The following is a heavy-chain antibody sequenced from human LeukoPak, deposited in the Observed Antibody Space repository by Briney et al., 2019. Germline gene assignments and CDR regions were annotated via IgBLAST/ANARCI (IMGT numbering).Heavy chain of an antibody. CDR3: ARDRCSSTSCYPGGYYYYYMDV. Sequence: AAVQVSCKASGYTFTGYYMHWVRQAPGQGLAWVGWINPNSGGTNYARKFQGRVTMTRDTSISTAYMELSRLRSDDTAVYYCARDRCSSTSCYPGGYYYYYMDVWGKGTTVTVSS. J-gene: IGHJ6*03. V-gene: IGHV1-2*02. CDR2: INPNSGGT. D-gene: IGHD2-2*01. CDR1: GYTFTGYY.